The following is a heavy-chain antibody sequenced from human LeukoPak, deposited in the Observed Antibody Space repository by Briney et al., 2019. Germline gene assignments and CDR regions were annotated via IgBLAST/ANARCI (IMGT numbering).Heavy chain of an antibody. V-gene: IGHV3-48*04. Sequence: GGSLRLSCAASGFTFSSYSMNWVRQAPGKGLEWVSSISRGATTIYYADSVKGRFTISRDNAKNSLYLQMNSLRAEDTAVYYCARVGVLSSSWLLYWGQGTLVTVSS. CDR3: ARVGVLSSSWLLY. J-gene: IGHJ4*02. CDR2: ISRGATTI. CDR1: GFTFSSYS. D-gene: IGHD6-13*01.